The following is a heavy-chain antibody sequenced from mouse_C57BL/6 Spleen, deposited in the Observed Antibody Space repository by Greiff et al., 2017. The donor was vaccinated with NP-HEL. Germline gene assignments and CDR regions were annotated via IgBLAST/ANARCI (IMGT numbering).Heavy chain of an antibody. D-gene: IGHD1-1*01. V-gene: IGHV1-69*01. CDR1: GYTFTSYW. Sequence: VQLQQPGAELVMPGASVKLSCKASGYTFTSYWMHWVKQRPGQGLEWIGEIDPSDSYTNYNQKFKGKSTLTVDKSSSTAYMQLSSLTSEDSAVYYCARRDSHYYGSSYDYAMDYWGQGTSVTVSS. J-gene: IGHJ4*01. CDR3: ARRDSHYYGSSYDYAMDY. CDR2: IDPSDSYT.